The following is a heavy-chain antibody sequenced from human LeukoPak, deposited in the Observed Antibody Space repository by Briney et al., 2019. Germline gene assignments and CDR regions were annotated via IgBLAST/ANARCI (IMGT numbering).Heavy chain of an antibody. V-gene: IGHV3-11*04. Sequence: LSLTCAVYGGSFSGYYWSWIRQPPGKGLEWVSYISSSGSTIYYADSVKGRFTISRDNAKNTLYLQMNSLRAEDTAVYYCARARKSGGITMIRGVKDRGWFDPWGQGTLVTVSS. CDR2: ISSSGSTI. CDR3: ARARKSGGITMIRGVKDRGWFDP. CDR1: GGSFSGYY. J-gene: IGHJ5*02. D-gene: IGHD3-10*01.